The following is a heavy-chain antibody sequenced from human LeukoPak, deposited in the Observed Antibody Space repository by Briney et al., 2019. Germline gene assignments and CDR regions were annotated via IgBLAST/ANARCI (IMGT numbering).Heavy chain of an antibody. CDR3: ARGPSGSGDAFDI. D-gene: IGHD1-14*01. J-gene: IGHJ3*02. Sequence: KPSETLPLTCTVSGGSISSYYWSWIRQPPGKGLDWIGYIYYSGSTNYNPSLKSRVTISVDTSKNQFSLKLSSVTAADTAVYYCARGPSGSGDAFDIWGQGTMVTVS. V-gene: IGHV4-59*01. CDR2: IYYSGST. CDR1: GGSISSYY.